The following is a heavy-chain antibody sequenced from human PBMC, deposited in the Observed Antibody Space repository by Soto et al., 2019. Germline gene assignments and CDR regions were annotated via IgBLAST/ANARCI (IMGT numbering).Heavy chain of an antibody. V-gene: IGHV4-39*01. D-gene: IGHD3-10*01. CDR2: IYYSGST. Sequence: QLQLQESGPGLVKPSETLSLTCTVSGGSISSSSYYWGWIRQPPGKGLEWIGSIYYSGSTYYNPSLKSRVTISVDTSKNQFSLKLSSATAADTAVYYCARLFRNRAEIDYWGQGTLVTVSS. CDR3: ARLFRNRAEIDY. J-gene: IGHJ4*02. CDR1: GGSISSSSYY.